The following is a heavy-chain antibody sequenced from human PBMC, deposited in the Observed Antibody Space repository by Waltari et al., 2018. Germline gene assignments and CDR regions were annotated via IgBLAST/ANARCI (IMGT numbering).Heavy chain of an antibody. V-gene: IGHV1-2*02. J-gene: IGHJ4*02. Sequence: QVQLVQSGAELREPGASVKVSCKTSGYSFTGTLIHWVRQAPGQGLEWMGWINPNNGITNDAQKFQVRVTMTRDTSISTAYVELSSLRIDDTAVYYCAAKGVVLPATFDYWGQGTLVTVSS. CDR3: AAKGVVLPATFDY. CDR2: INPNNGIT. CDR1: GYSFTGTL. D-gene: IGHD2-15*01.